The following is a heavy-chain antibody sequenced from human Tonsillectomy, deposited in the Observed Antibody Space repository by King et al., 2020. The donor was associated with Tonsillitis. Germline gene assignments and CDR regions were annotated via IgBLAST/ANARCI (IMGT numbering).Heavy chain of an antibody. Sequence: QLVQSGAEVKKPGASVKVSCKASGYTFTSYGISWVRQAPGQGLEWMGWISAYNGNTNYAQKLQGRVTMTTDTSTRTAYMELRNLRSDDTAGYYCAGDYIGQQLVPFWFDPWGQGTLVTVSS. J-gene: IGHJ5*02. CDR3: AGDYIGQQLVPFWFDP. D-gene: IGHD6-13*01. CDR1: GYTFTSYG. V-gene: IGHV1-18*01. CDR2: ISAYNGNT.